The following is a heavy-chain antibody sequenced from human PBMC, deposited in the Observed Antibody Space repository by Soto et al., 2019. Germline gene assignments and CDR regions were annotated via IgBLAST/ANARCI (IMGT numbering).Heavy chain of an antibody. CDR1: GGSVNSGSYY. Sequence: QVQLQESGPGLVRPSETLSLTCTVSGGSVNSGSYYWSWIRQPPGKGLEWIGYIYYSGSTNYTPPLTSRVTISVDTSKNQFSLKLSSVTAADTAVYHCGRGSHYDHGMDVWGQGTTVTVSS. J-gene: IGHJ6*02. V-gene: IGHV4-61*01. CDR2: IYYSGST. CDR3: GRGSHYDHGMDV.